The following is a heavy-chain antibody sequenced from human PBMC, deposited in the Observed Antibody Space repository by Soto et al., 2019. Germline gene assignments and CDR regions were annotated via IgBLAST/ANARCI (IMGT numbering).Heavy chain of an antibody. D-gene: IGHD6-13*01. CDR3: ARRRGDSSSWYPEGVFDN. CDR2: IFYSGST. Sequence: PSETLSLTCTVSGGSISSSSYYWSWIRQPPGKGLEWIGSIFYSGSTYYNPSLKSRVTISVDTSKNQFSLRLTSVTAADTAVYYCARRRGDSSSWYPEGVFDNWGQGTLVTVSS. CDR1: GGSISSSSYY. J-gene: IGHJ4*02. V-gene: IGHV4-39*01.